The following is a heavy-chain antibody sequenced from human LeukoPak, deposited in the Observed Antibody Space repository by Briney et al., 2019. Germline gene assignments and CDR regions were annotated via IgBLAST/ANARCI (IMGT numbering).Heavy chain of an antibody. V-gene: IGHV1-2*06. CDR3: ARGPQWLVRVGDH. CDR1: GYTFTDYY. J-gene: IGHJ4*02. Sequence: GASVKVSCKASGYTFTDYYFHWVRQAPGQGLEWMGRINPNSGGTNYAQKFQGRVTMTRDTSIGTAFMELSRLRPDDTAVYYFARGPQWLVRVGDHWGQGTLVTVSS. D-gene: IGHD6-19*01. CDR2: INPNSGGT.